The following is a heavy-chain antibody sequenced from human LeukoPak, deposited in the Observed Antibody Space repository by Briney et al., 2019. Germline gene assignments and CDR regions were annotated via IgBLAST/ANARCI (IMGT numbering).Heavy chain of an antibody. D-gene: IGHD5-24*01. CDR3: ATGPEKRWLPFQDY. CDR1: GFTFSSYA. J-gene: IGHJ4*02. Sequence: GGSLRLSCAASGFTFSSYAMSWVRQAPGKGLEWVSAISGSGGSTYYADSVKGRFTISRDNSKNTLYLQMNSLRAEDTAVYYCATGPEKRWLPFQDYWGQGTLVTVSS. V-gene: IGHV3-23*01. CDR2: ISGSGGST.